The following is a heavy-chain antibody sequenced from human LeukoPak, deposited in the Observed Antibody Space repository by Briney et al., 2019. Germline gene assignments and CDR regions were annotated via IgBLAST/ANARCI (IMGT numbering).Heavy chain of an antibody. CDR2: VDTDGSTV. V-gene: IGHV3-74*01. CDR3: ARNPTIGDTIFIDY. CDR1: GFTFSAYW. J-gene: IGHJ4*02. Sequence: GGSLRLSCAASGFTFSAYWMNWVRHGPGKGLVWVARVDTDGSTVNYADSVKGRFTISRDNSKNTLYLQMNSLRAEDTAVYYCARNPTIGDTIFIDYWGQGTLVTVSS. D-gene: IGHD3-3*01.